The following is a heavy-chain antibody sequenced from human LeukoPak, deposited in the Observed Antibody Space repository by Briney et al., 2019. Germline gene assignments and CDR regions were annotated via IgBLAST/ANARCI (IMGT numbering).Heavy chain of an antibody. Sequence: SETLSLTCTVSGGSISSSSNYWGWIRQPPGKGLEWIGSIYYSGSTNYNPSLKSRVTISVDTSKNQFSLKLSSVTAADTAVYYCARHFRAPYSSSWYGGDYYYYGMDVWGQGTTVTVSS. D-gene: IGHD6-13*01. CDR2: IYYSGST. J-gene: IGHJ6*02. V-gene: IGHV4-39*01. CDR3: ARHFRAPYSSSWYGGDYYYYGMDV. CDR1: GGSISSSSNY.